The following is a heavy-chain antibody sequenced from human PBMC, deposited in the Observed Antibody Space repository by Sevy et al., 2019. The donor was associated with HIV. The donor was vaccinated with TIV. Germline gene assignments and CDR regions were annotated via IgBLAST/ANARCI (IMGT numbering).Heavy chain of an antibody. V-gene: IGHV3-23*01. CDR2: IGGSGGST. CDR1: GFSFSSYA. CDR3: AKDIDSSGYYYFDY. D-gene: IGHD6-19*01. Sequence: GGSLRLSCAASGFSFSSYAMSWVRQAPGKGLEWVSGIGGSGGSTYYADSGKGRMTISRDNSKNTLYLQMNSLRAEDTALYYCAKDIDSSGYYYFDYWGQGTLVTVSS. J-gene: IGHJ4*02.